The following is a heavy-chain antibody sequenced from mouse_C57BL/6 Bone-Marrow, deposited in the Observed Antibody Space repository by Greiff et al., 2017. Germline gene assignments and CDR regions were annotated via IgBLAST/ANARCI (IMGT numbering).Heavy chain of an antibody. V-gene: IGHV1-69*01. D-gene: IGHD2-4*01. Sequence: VQLQQPGAELVMPGASVKLSCKASGYTFTSYWMHWVKQRPGQGLEWIGEIDPSDGYTNYNQKFKGKSTLTVDKSSSTAYMQLSSLTSEDSAVYYCAPYDYDGGFAYWGQGTLVTVSA. CDR1: GYTFTSYW. J-gene: IGHJ3*01. CDR2: IDPSDGYT. CDR3: APYDYDGGFAY.